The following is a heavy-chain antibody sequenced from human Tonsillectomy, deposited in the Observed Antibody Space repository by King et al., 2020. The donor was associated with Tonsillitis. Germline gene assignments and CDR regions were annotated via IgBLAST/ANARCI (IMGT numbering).Heavy chain of an antibody. CDR2: IYTSGST. Sequence: VQLQESGPGLVKPSQTLSLTCTVSGGSISSSSYYWSWIRQPAGKGLEWIGRIYTSGSTNYNPFLKSRGTMSVDTSKNQFSLKLNSFTAADTAVYYCARAVRYFDWDYYYMDVWGKGTTVTVSS. D-gene: IGHD3-9*01. V-gene: IGHV4-61*02. CDR3: ARAVRYFDWDYYYMDV. J-gene: IGHJ6*03. CDR1: GGSISSSSYY.